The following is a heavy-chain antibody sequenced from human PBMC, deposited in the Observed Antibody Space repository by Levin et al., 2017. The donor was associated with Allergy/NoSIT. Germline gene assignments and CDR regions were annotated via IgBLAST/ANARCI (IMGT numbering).Heavy chain of an antibody. CDR3: AKEGIVYGDYRPAESKQIDY. V-gene: IGHV3-23*01. CDR2: ISGSGGST. CDR1: GFTFSSYA. J-gene: IGHJ4*02. Sequence: GGSLRLSCAASGFTFSSYAMSWVRQAPGKGLEWVSAISGSGGSTYYADSVKGRFTISRDNSKNTLYLQMNSLRAEDTAVYYCAKEGIVYGDYRPAESKQIDYWGQGTLVTVSS. D-gene: IGHD4-17*01.